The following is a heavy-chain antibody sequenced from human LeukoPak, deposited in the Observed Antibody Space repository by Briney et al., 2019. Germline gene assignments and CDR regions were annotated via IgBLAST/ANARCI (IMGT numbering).Heavy chain of an antibody. V-gene: IGHV3-21*01. J-gene: IGHJ4*02. CDR2: ISSSSSYI. Sequence: GGSLRLSCAASGFTFSSYSMNWVRQAPGKGLEWVSSISSSSSYIYYADSVQGQFTISRDNAKNSLYLQMNSLRAEDTAVYHCARDRGAPQDYYFDYWGQGTLVTVSS. CDR3: ARDRGAPQDYYFDY. CDR1: GFTFSSYS.